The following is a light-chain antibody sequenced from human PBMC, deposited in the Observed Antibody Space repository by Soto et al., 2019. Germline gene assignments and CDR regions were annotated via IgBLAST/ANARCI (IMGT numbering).Light chain of an antibody. CDR2: KAS. V-gene: IGKV1-5*03. J-gene: IGKJ2*01. CDR1: QSISTW. Sequence: DIQMTQSPSTLSASVGDRVTITCRASQSISTWLAWYQQKPGKAPKVLIYKASSLETGVPPRFSGSGSRTELTLTISSLQPGDFATYYCQQYDSYPYTFGQGTKLEIK. CDR3: QQYDSYPYT.